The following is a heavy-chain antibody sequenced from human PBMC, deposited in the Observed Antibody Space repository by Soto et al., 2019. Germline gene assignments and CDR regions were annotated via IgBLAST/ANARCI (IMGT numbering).Heavy chain of an antibody. J-gene: IGHJ4*02. D-gene: IGHD3-10*01. CDR3: ARDETYYYGSGPV. CDR1: VCTLITYW. V-gene: IGHV3-7*01. Sequence: GALRVSCASSVCTLITYWMSWVRQAPGKGLEWVANIKQDGSEKYYVDSVKGRFTISRDNAKNSLYLQMNSLRAEDTAVYYCARDETYYYGSGPVGGQGTLVSVSS. CDR2: IKQDGSEK.